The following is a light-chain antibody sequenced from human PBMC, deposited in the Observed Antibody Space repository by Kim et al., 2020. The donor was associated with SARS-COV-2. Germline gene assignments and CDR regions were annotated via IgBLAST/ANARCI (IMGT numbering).Light chain of an antibody. CDR2: DVS. Sequence: QSALTQPASVSGSPGQSITISCTGTSSDVGSYNFVSWYQQHPGKAPKLMIYDVSYRPSGVSNRFSGSKSVNTASLTISGLQAEDEADYYCSSYTSSHTVVFGGGTKLTVL. CDR3: SSYTSSHTVV. V-gene: IGLV2-14*03. CDR1: SSDVGSYNF. J-gene: IGLJ2*01.